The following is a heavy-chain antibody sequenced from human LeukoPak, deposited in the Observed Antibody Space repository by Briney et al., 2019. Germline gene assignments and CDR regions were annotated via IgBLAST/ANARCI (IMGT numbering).Heavy chain of an antibody. Sequence: SETLSLTCAVYGGTFSGYYWTWIRQSPGKGLEWIGEINHSGSTNNNPSLKRRAIILLEASKKQFSLKLSLVTSAGTAVYYCARDLDGYNSKDYYFYYYMDVWGKGTTVTISS. J-gene: IGHJ6*03. CDR2: INHSGST. V-gene: IGHV4-34*04. D-gene: IGHD5-24*01. CDR1: GGTFSGYY. CDR3: ARDLDGYNSKDYYFYYYMDV.